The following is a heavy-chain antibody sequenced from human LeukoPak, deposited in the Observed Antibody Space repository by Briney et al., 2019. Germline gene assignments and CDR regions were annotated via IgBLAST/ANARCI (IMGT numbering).Heavy chain of an antibody. J-gene: IGHJ4*02. CDR1: GGSISSYY. Sequence: SETLSLTCNVSGGSISSYYWSWIRQPPGKGLEWIGYMYYSGNTNYNPSLKSRVTTSVDSSKNQFSLKLSSVTAADTAVYYCARGEIPRDSSGYYYYWGQGTLVTVSS. CDR3: ARGEIPRDSSGYYYY. V-gene: IGHV4-59*08. D-gene: IGHD3-22*01. CDR2: MYYSGNT.